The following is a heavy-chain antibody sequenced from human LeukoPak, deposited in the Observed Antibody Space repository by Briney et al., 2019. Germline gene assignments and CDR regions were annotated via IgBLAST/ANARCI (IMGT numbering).Heavy chain of an antibody. J-gene: IGHJ4*02. D-gene: IGHD3-22*01. CDR3: AKRASAGRSGYSPGLADY. CDR2: LSGSGGST. V-gene: IGHV3-23*01. Sequence: GGPLRLSCAASGFTFSSYAMSWVRQAPGKGLEWVSTLSGSGGSTYYADSVKGRFTISRDNSNNTVYLQMNSLRADDTAVYYCAKRASAGRSGYSPGLADYWGQGTLVTVSS. CDR1: GFTFSSYA.